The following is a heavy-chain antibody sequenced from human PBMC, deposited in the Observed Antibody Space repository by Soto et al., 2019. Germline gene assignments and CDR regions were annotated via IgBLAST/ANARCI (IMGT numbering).Heavy chain of an antibody. CDR3: ARGHIVLIVYAVNHGVDV. V-gene: IGHV1-46*01. J-gene: IGHJ6*02. CDR2: INPSGGST. CDR1: RYTFTSYY. D-gene: IGHD2-8*01. Sequence: ASVKVSCKASRYTFTSYYMHWVRQAPGQGXEWMGIINPSGGSTSYVQKFQGRVTMTRDTSASTVYMELSSLRSEDTAVYYCARGHIVLIVYAVNHGVDVWFQGTTVT.